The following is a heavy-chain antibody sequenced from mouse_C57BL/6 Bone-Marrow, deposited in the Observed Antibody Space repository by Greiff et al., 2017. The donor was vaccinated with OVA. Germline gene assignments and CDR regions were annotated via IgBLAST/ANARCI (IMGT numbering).Heavy chain of an antibody. D-gene: IGHD2-1*01. CDR1: GFNIKDDY. V-gene: IGHV14-4*01. CDR3: TSYGNFGY. Sequence: EVTLQESGAELVRPGASVKLSCTASGFNIKDDYMHWVKQRPEQGLEWIGWIDPENGDTEYASKFQGKATITADTSSNTAYLQLSSLTSEDAAVYYCTSYGNFGYWGQGTTLTVSS. J-gene: IGHJ2*01. CDR2: IDPENGDT.